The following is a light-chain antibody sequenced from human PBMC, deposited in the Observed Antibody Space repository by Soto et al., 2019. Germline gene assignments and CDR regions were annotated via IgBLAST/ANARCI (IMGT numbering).Light chain of an antibody. Sequence: IVLTQSPGTLSLSPGERATLSCRASQSVSSSYLAWYQQKPCQAPRLLIFDTSIRATGIPARFSGSGSGTDFTLTISRLAPEDFVVYHCPYYGCAPYTFGPGTKLEIK. CDR1: QSVSSSY. J-gene: IGKJ2*01. CDR2: DTS. V-gene: IGKV3-20*01. CDR3: PYYGCAPYT.